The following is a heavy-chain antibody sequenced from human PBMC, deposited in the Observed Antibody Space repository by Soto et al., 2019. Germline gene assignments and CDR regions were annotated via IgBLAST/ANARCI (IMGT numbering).Heavy chain of an antibody. D-gene: IGHD1-26*01. V-gene: IGHV1-69*01. Sequence: QVQLVQSGAEVKKPGSSVKVSCKASGGTFSSYAISWVRQAPGQGLEWMGGIIPIFGTANYAQKFQGRVTITADESTSTAYMELSSLRSEDTAVYYCARDTQWEPTKGAYYYYGMDVWGQGTTVTVSS. CDR1: GGTFSSYA. CDR2: IIPIFGTA. CDR3: ARDTQWEPTKGAYYYYGMDV. J-gene: IGHJ6*02.